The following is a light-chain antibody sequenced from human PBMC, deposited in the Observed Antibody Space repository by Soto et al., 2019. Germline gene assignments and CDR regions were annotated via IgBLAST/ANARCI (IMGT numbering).Light chain of an antibody. Sequence: SVLTQPPSASGSPGQSVTIACTGTSSDIGTYDYVSWYQHLPDKAPKLIIYEVSKRPSGAPDRFSGSKSGNTASLTVSGLQAEDEGDYYCCSYGGGNNFYVFGTGTKVTVL. CDR1: SSDIGTYDY. V-gene: IGLV2-8*01. CDR3: CSYGGGNNFYV. J-gene: IGLJ1*01. CDR2: EVS.